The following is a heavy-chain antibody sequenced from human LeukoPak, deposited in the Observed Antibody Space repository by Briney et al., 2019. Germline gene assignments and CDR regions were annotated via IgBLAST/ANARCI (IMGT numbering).Heavy chain of an antibody. CDR2: IYYSGST. CDR3: ARVSYYYYMDV. V-gene: IGHV4-39*07. Sequence: SETLSLTCTDSGGSISSSSYYWGWLRQPPGKGLEWIGSIYYSGSTYYNPSLKSRVTISVDTSKNQFSLKLSSVTAADTAVYYCARVSYYYYMDVWGKGTTVTVSS. J-gene: IGHJ6*03. CDR1: GGSISSSSYY.